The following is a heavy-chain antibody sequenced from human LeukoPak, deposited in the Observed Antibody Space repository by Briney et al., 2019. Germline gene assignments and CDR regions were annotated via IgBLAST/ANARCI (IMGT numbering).Heavy chain of an antibody. D-gene: IGHD3-22*01. V-gene: IGHV4-39*07. CDR2: IYYSGST. J-gene: IGHJ3*02. CDR3: ARETIDITIIEVVRMGDAFDI. CDR1: GGSISSSCYY. Sequence: PSETLSLTCTVSGGSISSSCYYWGWIRQPPGKGLEWIGSIYYSGSTYYNPSLKSRVTISVDTSKNQFSLRMSSVTAADTAVYYCARETIDITIIEVVRMGDAFDIWGQGTMVAVSS.